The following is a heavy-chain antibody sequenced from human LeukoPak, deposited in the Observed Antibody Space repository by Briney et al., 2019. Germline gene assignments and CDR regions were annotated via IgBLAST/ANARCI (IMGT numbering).Heavy chain of an antibody. CDR1: GFTFSGYW. CDR2: IRSDGSIT. Sequence: GGSLRLSCAASGFTFSGYWMHWVCQAPGKGLAWVSVIRSDGSITTYADSVKGRFTISRDTAKNTLYLQMNSLRAEDTAVYYCARDGRSGNFDKWGQGTLVSVSS. D-gene: IGHD1-26*01. J-gene: IGHJ4*02. V-gene: IGHV3-74*01. CDR3: ARDGRSGNFDK.